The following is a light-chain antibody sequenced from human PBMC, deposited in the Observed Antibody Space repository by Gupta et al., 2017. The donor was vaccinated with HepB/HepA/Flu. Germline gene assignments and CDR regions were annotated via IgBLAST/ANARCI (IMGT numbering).Light chain of an antibody. CDR3: TSYTSTEYV. CDR2: DVI. CDR1: NSDFGGYNF. Sequence: QSALTQRASVSGSPGQSITISCTGTNSDFGGYNFVSWYQQHPGNAHKLIIYDVINRPTAVSNRFSGSKSGNTASLTISGLQAEDDGDYYCTSYTSTEYVFGTGTKVTVL. V-gene: IGLV2-14*03. J-gene: IGLJ1*01.